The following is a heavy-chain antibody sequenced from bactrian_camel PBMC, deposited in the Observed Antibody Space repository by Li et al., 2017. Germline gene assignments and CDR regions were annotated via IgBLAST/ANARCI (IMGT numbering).Heavy chain of an antibody. V-gene: IGHV3S1*01. CDR2: ISSSGNTK. J-gene: IGHJ6*01. Sequence: VQLVESGGGSVQAGGSLKLSCAASGHVFNRCTMGWVRQSPGKGLEWASAISSSGNTKLHADFVKGQFTISRDNAKNQVYLQMKSLKPEDSAVYYCATVTGRVLPSRRLSLSDFAYPGQGTQVTVS. D-gene: IGHD5*01. CDR3: ATVTGRVLPSRRLSLSDFAY. CDR1: GHVFNRCT.